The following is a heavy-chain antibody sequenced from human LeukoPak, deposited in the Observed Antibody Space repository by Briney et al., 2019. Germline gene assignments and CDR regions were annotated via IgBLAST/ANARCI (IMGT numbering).Heavy chain of an antibody. CDR1: DGSFSDYY. Sequence: SETLSLTCAVYDGSFSDYYWTWIRQPPGKGLEWIGDINHSGSTNYYPSLKSGVTRSVDTSKNQFSLQLTSVTAADTAVYYCARVHCYYDILTGYYRYYFDYWGQGTLVTVSS. CDR2: INHSGST. V-gene: IGHV4-34*01. CDR3: ARVHCYYDILTGYYRYYFDY. J-gene: IGHJ4*01. D-gene: IGHD3-9*01.